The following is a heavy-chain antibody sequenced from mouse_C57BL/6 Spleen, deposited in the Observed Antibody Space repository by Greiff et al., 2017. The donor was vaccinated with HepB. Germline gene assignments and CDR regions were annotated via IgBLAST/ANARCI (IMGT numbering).Heavy chain of an antibody. CDR3: ARYYYGSSYGYYARDY. Sequence: QVQLQQPGAELVKPGASVKLSCKASGYTFTSYWMHWVKQRPGRGLEWIGRIDPNSGGTKYNEKFKSKATLTVDTSSSTAYMQLSSLTSEDSAVYYCARYYYGSSYGYYARDYWGQGTSVTVSS. J-gene: IGHJ4*01. V-gene: IGHV1-62-3*01. D-gene: IGHD1-1*01. CDR2: IDPNSGGT. CDR1: GYTFTSYW.